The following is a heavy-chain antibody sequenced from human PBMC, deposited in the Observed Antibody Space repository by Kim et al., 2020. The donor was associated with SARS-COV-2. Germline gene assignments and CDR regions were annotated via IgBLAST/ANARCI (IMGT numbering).Heavy chain of an antibody. CDR1: GYTFTSYD. Sequence: ASVKVSCKASGYTFTSYDINWVRQATGQGLEWMGWMNPNRGNTGYAQKFQGRVTMTRNTSISTAYMELSSLRSEDTAVYYCASALRRMIVVVIPHYYYYGMDVWGQGTTVTVSS. CDR2: MNPNRGNT. D-gene: IGHD3-22*01. V-gene: IGHV1-8*01. J-gene: IGHJ6*02. CDR3: ASALRRMIVVVIPHYYYYGMDV.